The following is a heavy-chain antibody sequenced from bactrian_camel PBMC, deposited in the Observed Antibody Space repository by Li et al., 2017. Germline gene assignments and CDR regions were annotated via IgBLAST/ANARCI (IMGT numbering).Heavy chain of an antibody. D-gene: IGHD5*01. J-gene: IGHJ6*01. Sequence: HVQLVESGGDLVQPGGSARLSCAATVYTSYYYVMSWYRQAPGKEREFVSSIDSDGSTNYADSVKGRFTISQDNTKNTLYLQMNTLKPEDTTMYYCAAGGVTGWAMTFGYWGQGTQVTVS. CDR2: IDSDGST. CDR1: VYTSYYYV. V-gene: IGHV3S53*01. CDR3: AAGGVTGWAMTFGY.